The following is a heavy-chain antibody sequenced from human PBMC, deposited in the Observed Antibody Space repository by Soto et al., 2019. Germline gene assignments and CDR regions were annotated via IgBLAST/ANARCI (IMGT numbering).Heavy chain of an antibody. CDR3: ARDQGIAVAVLYYFDY. Sequence: GGSLRLSCAASGFTFSSYGMHWVRQAPGKGLEWVATIWYDGSNKYYADSVKGRFTISRDNSKNTLYLQINSLRAEDTAMYYCARDQGIAVAVLYYFDYWGQGTLVTVSS. D-gene: IGHD6-19*01. V-gene: IGHV3-33*01. CDR2: IWYDGSNK. CDR1: GFTFSSYG. J-gene: IGHJ4*02.